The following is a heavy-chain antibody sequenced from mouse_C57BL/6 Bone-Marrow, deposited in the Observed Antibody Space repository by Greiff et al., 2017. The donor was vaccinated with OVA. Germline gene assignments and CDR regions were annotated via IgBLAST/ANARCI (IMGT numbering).Heavy chain of an antibody. CDR2: IDPSDSYT. CDR3: ARQGYGSSLFAY. V-gene: IGHV1-69*01. J-gene: IGHJ3*01. CDR1: GYTFTSYW. Sequence: QVQLQQPGAELVMPGASVKLSCKASGYTFTSYWMHWVKQRPGQGLEWIGEIDPSDSYTNYNQKFKGKSTLTVDKSSSTAYMQLSSLTSEDSAVYYCARQGYGSSLFAYWGQGTLVTVSA. D-gene: IGHD1-1*01.